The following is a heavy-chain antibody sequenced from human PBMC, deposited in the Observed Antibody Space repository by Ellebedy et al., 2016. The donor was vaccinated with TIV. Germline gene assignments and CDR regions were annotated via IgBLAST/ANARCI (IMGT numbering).Heavy chain of an antibody. CDR3: ARAPVSDSSSWWGWFDP. V-gene: IGHV4-59*01. Sequence: MPSETLSLTCTVSGGSISSYYWSWLRQPPGKGLEWIGYIYYSGSTNYNPSLKSRVTISVDTSKNQFSMKLSPVTAADTAVYYCARAPVSDSSSWWGWFDPWGQGTLVTVSS. CDR1: GGSISSYY. CDR2: IYYSGST. D-gene: IGHD6-13*01. J-gene: IGHJ5*02.